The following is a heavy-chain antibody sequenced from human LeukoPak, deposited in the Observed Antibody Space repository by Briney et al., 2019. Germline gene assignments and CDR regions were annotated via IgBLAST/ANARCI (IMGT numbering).Heavy chain of an antibody. CDR3: AKVDRPGIAVAGTVGEN. V-gene: IGHV3-30*18. D-gene: IGHD6-19*01. J-gene: IGHJ4*02. CDR2: ISYDGSNK. CDR1: GFTFSSYG. Sequence: PGGSLRLSCAASGFTFSSYGMHWVRQAPGKGLEWVAVISYDGSNKYYADSVKGRFTISRDNSKNTLYLQMNSPRAEDTAVYYCAKVDRPGIAVAGTVGENWGQGTLVTVSS.